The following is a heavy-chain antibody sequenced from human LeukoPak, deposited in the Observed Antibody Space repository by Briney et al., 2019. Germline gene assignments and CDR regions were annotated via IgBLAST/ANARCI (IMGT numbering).Heavy chain of an antibody. V-gene: IGHV4-38-2*02. Sequence: SETPSLTCTVSGYSISSGYYWGWIRQPPGKGLEWIGSIYYSGSTYYNPSLKSRVTISVDTSKNQFSLKLSSVTAADTAVYYCARLIYDYVWGSYRPEKDFDYWGQGALVTVSS. CDR1: GYSISSGYY. CDR2: IYYSGST. J-gene: IGHJ4*02. CDR3: ARLIYDYVWGSYRPEKDFDY. D-gene: IGHD3-16*02.